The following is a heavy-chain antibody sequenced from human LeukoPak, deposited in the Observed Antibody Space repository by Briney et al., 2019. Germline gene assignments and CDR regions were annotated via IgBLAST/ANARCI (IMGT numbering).Heavy chain of an antibody. CDR2: ISSNGGST. V-gene: IGHV3-64D*06. Sequence: GGSLRLSCSASGFTFSSYAMHWVRQAPGKGLEYVSAISSNGGSTYYADSVKGRFTISRDNSKNTLYLQMSSLRAEDTAVYYCAGRVDYYDSSGYHDAFDIWGQGTMVTVSS. CDR3: AGRVDYYDSSGYHDAFDI. D-gene: IGHD3-22*01. CDR1: GFTFSSYA. J-gene: IGHJ3*02.